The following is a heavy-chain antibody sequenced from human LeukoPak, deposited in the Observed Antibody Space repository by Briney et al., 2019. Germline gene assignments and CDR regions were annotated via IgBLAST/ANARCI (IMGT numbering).Heavy chain of an antibody. V-gene: IGHV3-23*01. CDR3: AKLPWGSGGSALFDY. CDR1: GFTFSSYA. D-gene: IGHD7-27*01. CDR2: ISGSGGST. J-gene: IGHJ4*02. Sequence: GGSLRLSCAASGFTFSSYAMSWVRQAPGKGLEWVSAISGSGGSTYYADSVKGRFTISRDNSKNTLYLQMNSLRAEDTAVYYCAKLPWGSGGSALFDYGTRGPLVPVSS.